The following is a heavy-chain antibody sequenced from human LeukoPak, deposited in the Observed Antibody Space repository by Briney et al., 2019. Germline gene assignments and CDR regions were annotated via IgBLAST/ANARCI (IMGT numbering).Heavy chain of an antibody. D-gene: IGHD3-10*01. V-gene: IGHV1-8*01. CDR2: MNPNSGNT. CDR3: ARRVRGVTDFDY. Sequence: ASVKVSCKASGYTFTSYDINWVRQATGQGLEWMGWMNPNSGNTGYAQKFQGRVTMTRNTSISTAYMELSSLRSEDTAVYYCARRVRGVTDFDYWGQGTLVTVSS. CDR1: GYTFTSYD. J-gene: IGHJ4*02.